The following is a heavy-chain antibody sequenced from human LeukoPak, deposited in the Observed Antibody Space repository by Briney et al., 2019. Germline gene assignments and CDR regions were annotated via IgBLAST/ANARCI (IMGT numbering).Heavy chain of an antibody. CDR3: VRQLADGSGRYYYYYMDV. J-gene: IGHJ6*03. D-gene: IGHD3-10*01. V-gene: IGHV4-39*01. CDR2: IYYSGST. CDR1: GGSISSSSYY. Sequence: SETLSLTCTVSGGSISSSSYYWGWIRQPPGKGLEWIGSIYYSGSTYYNPSLKSRVTISVDTSKNQFSLKLSSVTAADTAVYYCVRQLADGSGRYYYYYMDVWGKGTTVTVSS.